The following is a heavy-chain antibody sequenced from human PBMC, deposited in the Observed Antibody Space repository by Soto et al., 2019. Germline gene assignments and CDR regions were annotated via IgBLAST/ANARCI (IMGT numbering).Heavy chain of an antibody. V-gene: IGHV1-18*01. CDR3: AIDFNGYRCDY. J-gene: IGHJ4*02. CDR2: ISAYNGNT. Sequence: QVQLVQSGAEAKKPGASVKVSCKASGYTFTSYGIIWVRQAPGQGLEGMGWISAYNGNTNYAQKLQGRVTMTTDTSTSTAYMELWSLRSDDTAVYYWAIDFNGYRCDYWGQGTLVTVSS. CDR1: GYTFTSYG. D-gene: IGHD5-12*01.